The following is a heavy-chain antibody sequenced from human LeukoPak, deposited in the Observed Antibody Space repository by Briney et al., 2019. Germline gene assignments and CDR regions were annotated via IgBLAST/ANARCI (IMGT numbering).Heavy chain of an antibody. J-gene: IGHJ6*02. CDR2: ISGSGAST. D-gene: IGHD2-2*03. Sequence: GGSLRFSCAASGFTFSSYAMSWVRQAPGKGLEGVSAISGSGASTYYADSVKGRFTISRDNSKNTLYLQMNSLRAEDTAVYYCAKDSTPGPPWMDYYYGMDVWGQGTTVTVSS. CDR3: AKDSTPGPPWMDYYYGMDV. V-gene: IGHV3-23*01. CDR1: GFTFSSYA.